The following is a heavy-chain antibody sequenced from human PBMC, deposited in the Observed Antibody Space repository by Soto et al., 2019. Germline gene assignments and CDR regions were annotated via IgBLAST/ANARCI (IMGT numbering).Heavy chain of an antibody. D-gene: IGHD1-26*01. CDR1: GFTFSSYG. J-gene: IGHJ4*02. V-gene: IGHV3-33*01. CDR2: IWYDGSNK. Sequence: SLRLSCAASGFTFSSYGMHWVRQAPGKGLEWVAVIWYDGSNKYYADSVKGRFTISRDNSKNTLYLQMNSLRAEDTAVYYCARGAIDVGSRPDYWGQGTLVTVSS. CDR3: ARGAIDVGSRPDY.